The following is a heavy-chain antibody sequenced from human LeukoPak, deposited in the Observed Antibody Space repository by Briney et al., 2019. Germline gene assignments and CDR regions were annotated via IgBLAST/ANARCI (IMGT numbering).Heavy chain of an antibody. Sequence: ASVKVSCKASGYTFTGYYMNWVRQAPGQGLEWMGWINPNSGGTNYAQKFQGRVTLTRDTSISTAYMELSRLRSDDTAVYYCARGELLWFGELSNEYFQHWGQGTLVTVSS. CDR3: ARGELLWFGELSNEYFQH. CDR1: GYTFTGYY. J-gene: IGHJ1*01. V-gene: IGHV1-2*02. D-gene: IGHD3-10*01. CDR2: INPNSGGT.